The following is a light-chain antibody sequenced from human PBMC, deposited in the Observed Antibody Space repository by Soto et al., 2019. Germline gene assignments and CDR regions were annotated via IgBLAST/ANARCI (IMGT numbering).Light chain of an antibody. CDR3: QLYGSSPPRYT. J-gene: IGKJ2*01. V-gene: IGKV3-20*01. Sequence: ESVLTQSPGTLSLSPGERAALSCRASQSVSSSYLAWYQQKSGQAPRLLIYAASTRATGIPDRFSGSGSGTGFTLTISRLEPEDFAVYFCQLYGSSPPRYTFGQGTKLEIK. CDR1: QSVSSSY. CDR2: AAS.